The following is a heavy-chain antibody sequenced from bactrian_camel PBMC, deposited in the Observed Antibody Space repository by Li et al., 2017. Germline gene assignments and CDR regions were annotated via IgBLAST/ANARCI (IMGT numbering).Heavy chain of an antibody. Sequence: VQLVESGGGFVQPGGSLRVSCAASVFTFSNYAMSWVRQAPGKGLEWVSGINSRTDDSTVYAESVQGRFTISKDNAKTTLYLQMDTLKSEDTGVYYCTTTLDAYYRGNYYYTGFGYWGQGTQVTVS. CDR1: VFTFSNYA. D-gene: IGHD2*01. CDR2: INSRTDDST. CDR3: TTTLDAYYRGNYYYTGFGY. V-gene: IGHV3S42*01. J-gene: IGHJ6*01.